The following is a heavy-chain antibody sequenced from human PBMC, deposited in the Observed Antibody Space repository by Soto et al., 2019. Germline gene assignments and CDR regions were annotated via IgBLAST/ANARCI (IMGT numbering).Heavy chain of an antibody. CDR3: AHRPGYCTGGSCYSS. J-gene: IGHJ5*02. CDR1: GFSLNTSGVG. Sequence: SGPTLVNPTQTLTLACTFSGFSLNTSGVGVGWIRQPPGKALEWLALIYWDDDKRYRPSLMSRLTITKDTSKNQVVLRMTNMDPVDTATYYRAHRPGYCTGGSCYSSWGQGTLVTVSS. CDR2: IYWDDDK. V-gene: IGHV2-5*02. D-gene: IGHD2-15*01.